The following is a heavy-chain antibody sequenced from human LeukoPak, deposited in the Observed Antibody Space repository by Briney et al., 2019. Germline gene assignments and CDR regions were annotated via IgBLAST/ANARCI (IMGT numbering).Heavy chain of an antibody. J-gene: IGHJ4*02. Sequence: QPGGSLRLSCAASGFTFSSYGMHWVRQAPGKGLEWVAVIWYDGSNKYYADSVKGRFTISRDNSKNTLYLQMNSLRAEDTAVYYCARPIVVVTAIGGLDYWGQGTLVTVSS. CDR3: ARPIVVVTAIGGLDY. CDR1: GFTFSSYG. D-gene: IGHD2-21*02. CDR2: IWYDGSNK. V-gene: IGHV3-33*08.